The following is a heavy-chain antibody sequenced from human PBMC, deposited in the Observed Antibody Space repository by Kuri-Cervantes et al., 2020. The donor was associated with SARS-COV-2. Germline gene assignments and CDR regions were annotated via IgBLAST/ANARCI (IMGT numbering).Heavy chain of an antibody. D-gene: IGHD4-17*01. V-gene: IGHV3-23*01. Sequence: GESLKISCAASGFTFSSYAMSWVRQAPGKGLGWVSAISGSGGSTYYADSVKGRFTISRDNSKNTLYLQMNGLRAEDTAVYYCAKVSDSMTTVTTLGVWGQGTLVTVSS. CDR2: ISGSGGST. CDR1: GFTFSSYA. J-gene: IGHJ4*02. CDR3: AKVSDSMTTVTTLGV.